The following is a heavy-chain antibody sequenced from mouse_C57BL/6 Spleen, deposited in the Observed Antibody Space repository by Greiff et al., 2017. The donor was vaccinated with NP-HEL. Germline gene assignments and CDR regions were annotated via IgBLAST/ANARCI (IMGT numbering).Heavy chain of an antibody. CDR1: GYAFTNYL. CDR2: INPGSGGT. V-gene: IGHV1-54*01. J-gene: IGHJ4*01. CDR3: ARSGEYPYDGYYYYAMDY. Sequence: VKLQESGAELVRPGTSVKVSCKASGYAFTNYLIEWVKQRPGQGLEWIGVINPGSGGTNYNEKFKGKATLTADKSSSTAYMQLSSLTSEDSAVYFCARSGEYPYDGYYYYAMDYWGQGTSVTVSS. D-gene: IGHD2-12*01.